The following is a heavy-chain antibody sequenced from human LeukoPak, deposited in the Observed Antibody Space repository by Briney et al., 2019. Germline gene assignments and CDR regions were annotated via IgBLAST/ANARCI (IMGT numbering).Heavy chain of an antibody. CDR1: GYTFTGYY. V-gene: IGHV1-2*02. J-gene: IGHJ4*02. CDR3: ARDGYYDSSGYYPHFDD. CDR2: INPNSGGT. D-gene: IGHD3-22*01. Sequence: ASVKLSCKASGYTFTGYYMHWVRQAPGQGLEWMRWINPNSGGTNYAQKFQGRVNMTRDTSTSTVYMELSSLRSDDTAVYYCARDGYYDSSGYYPHFDDWGQGTLVTVSS.